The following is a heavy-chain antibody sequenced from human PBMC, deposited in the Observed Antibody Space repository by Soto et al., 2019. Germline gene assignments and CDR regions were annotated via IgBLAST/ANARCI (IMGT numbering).Heavy chain of an antibody. J-gene: IGHJ4*02. V-gene: IGHV1-2*02. CDR1: GYTFTGYY. CDR2: INPNSGGT. Sequence: ASVKVSCKASGYTFTGYYMHWVRQAPGQGLEWMGWINPNSGGTNYAQKFQGRVTMTRDTSISTAYMELSGLRSDDTAVYYCARDGVNTPSSFDYWGQGTLVTVSS. CDR3: ARDGVNTPSSFDY. D-gene: IGHD2-2*02.